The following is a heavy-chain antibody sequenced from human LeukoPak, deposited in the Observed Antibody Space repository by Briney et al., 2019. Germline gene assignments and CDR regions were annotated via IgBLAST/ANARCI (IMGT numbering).Heavy chain of an antibody. V-gene: IGHV3-53*01. CDR3: ARGRQNYGDYPY. Sequence: GGSLRLSCVVSGFTVSGDYISWFRQAPGKGLEWVPVPYYGVSTFYKDSVKGRFTTSGDNFKNTVYLQMNSLRAEDTAVYYCARGRQNYGDYPYWGQGTLVTVSS. D-gene: IGHD4-17*01. CDR2: PYYGVST. CDR1: GFTVSGDY. J-gene: IGHJ4*02.